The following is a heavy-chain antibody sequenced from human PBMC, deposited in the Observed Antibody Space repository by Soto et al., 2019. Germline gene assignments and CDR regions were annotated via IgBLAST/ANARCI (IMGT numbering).Heavy chain of an antibody. CDR1: GYSFTSYW. Sequence: PGESLKISCKGSGYSFTSYWIGWVRQMPGKGLEWMGIIYPGDSDTRYSPSFQGQVTISADKSISTAYLQWSSLKASDTAMYYCARLLGGYSYGYYYYYGMDVWGQGTTVTVSS. J-gene: IGHJ6*02. CDR3: ARLLGGYSYGYYYYYGMDV. D-gene: IGHD5-18*01. CDR2: IYPGDSDT. V-gene: IGHV5-51*01.